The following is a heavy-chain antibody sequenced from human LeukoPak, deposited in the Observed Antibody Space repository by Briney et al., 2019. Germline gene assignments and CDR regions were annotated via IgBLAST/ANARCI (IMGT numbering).Heavy chain of an antibody. Sequence: GGSLRLSCAASGFTVSSNYMSWVRQAPGKGLEWVSVIYSGGSTYYPDSVKGRFTISRDNSKNTLYLQMNSLRAEDTAVYYCARERRDYAFDYWGQGTLVTVSS. D-gene: IGHD4-17*01. CDR1: GFTVSSNY. V-gene: IGHV3-53*01. CDR3: ARERRDYAFDY. CDR2: IYSGGST. J-gene: IGHJ4*02.